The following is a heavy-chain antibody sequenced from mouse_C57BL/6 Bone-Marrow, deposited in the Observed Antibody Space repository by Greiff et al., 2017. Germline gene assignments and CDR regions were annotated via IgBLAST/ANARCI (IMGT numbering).Heavy chain of an antibody. CDR2: IDPSDSYT. Sequence: QVQLQQPGAELVMPGASVKLSCKASVYTFTSYWMHWVKQRPGQGLEWIGEIDPSDSYTNYNQKFKGKSTLTVDKSSSTAYMQLSSLTSEDSAVYYCARGQGVAQATGDYFDYWGQGTTLTVSS. CDR3: ARGQGVAQATGDYFDY. CDR1: VYTFTSYW. J-gene: IGHJ2*01. V-gene: IGHV1-69*01. D-gene: IGHD3-2*02.